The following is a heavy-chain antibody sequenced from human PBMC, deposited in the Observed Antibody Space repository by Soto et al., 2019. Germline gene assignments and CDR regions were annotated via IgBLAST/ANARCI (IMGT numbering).Heavy chain of an antibody. J-gene: IGHJ4*02. Sequence: QVQLVQSGAEVKKPGASVKVSCKASGYTFTSYGISRVRQAPGQGLEWMGWISAYNGNTKYAQKIQGRVTMTTDTTTSTGYMELRSLRSDDTAVYYWARDPNSSDYWGQGTLVTVSS. CDR3: ARDPNSSDY. CDR2: ISAYNGNT. CDR1: GYTFTSYG. V-gene: IGHV1-18*01.